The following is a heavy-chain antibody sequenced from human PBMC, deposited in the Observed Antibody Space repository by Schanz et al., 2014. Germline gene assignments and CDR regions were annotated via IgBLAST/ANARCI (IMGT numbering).Heavy chain of an antibody. CDR1: GFTFSSYA. D-gene: IGHD2-2*01. CDR2: ISNDGSIK. CDR3: AKDLLYGAPMPLNHLDY. J-gene: IGHJ4*02. V-gene: IGHV3-30-3*01. Sequence: QVQLLQFGGGVVQPERSLRLSCAASGFTFSSYAMHWVRQAPGKGLEWVALISNDGSIKYYADSVEGRFTISRDNSRNTLYLQMNSLRTEDTAVYYCAKDLLYGAPMPLNHLDYWGQGTLVTVSS.